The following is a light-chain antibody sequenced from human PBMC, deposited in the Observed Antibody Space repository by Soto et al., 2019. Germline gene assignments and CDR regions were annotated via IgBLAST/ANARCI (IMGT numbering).Light chain of an antibody. CDR3: KSYAGSNTYV. V-gene: IGLV2-8*01. CDR1: KSDIGVYDF. J-gene: IGLJ1*01. CDR2: EVV. Sequence: QSALTQPPSASGSPGQSVTISCTGTKSDIGVYDFVSWYQHHPGKAPRLIIYEVVQRPSGVPDRFSGSKSGNTASLTVSGLQAAYEADYFCKSYAGSNTYVFGSGTKAT.